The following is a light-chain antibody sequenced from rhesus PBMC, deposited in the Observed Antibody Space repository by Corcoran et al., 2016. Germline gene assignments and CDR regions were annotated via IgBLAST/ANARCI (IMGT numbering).Light chain of an antibody. CDR2: KAS. V-gene: IGKV1-22*01. Sequence: DIQMTQSPSSLSASVGDPVTITCRASQSISSGLAWYQQKPGKAPKLLSSKASTLQSGVPSRFSGSVSGTYVTLTISRLQSEEFATYDCQQYSSSLTFGPGTKLDIK. CDR1: QSISSG. CDR3: QQYSSSLT. J-gene: IGKJ3*01.